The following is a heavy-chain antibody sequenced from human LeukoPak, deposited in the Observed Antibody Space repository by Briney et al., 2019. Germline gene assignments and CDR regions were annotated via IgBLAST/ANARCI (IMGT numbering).Heavy chain of an antibody. D-gene: IGHD5-18*01. J-gene: IGHJ6*02. Sequence: GGSLRLSCAASGLTFSSHWMHWVRQAPGKGLVWVSRITNDGSSTTYADSVKGRFTISRDNAKNTLYLQMNSLRAEDTAVYYCARDAVDTANAVWGQGTTVTVSS. CDR3: ARDAVDTANAV. V-gene: IGHV3-74*01. CDR2: ITNDGSST. CDR1: GLTFSSHW.